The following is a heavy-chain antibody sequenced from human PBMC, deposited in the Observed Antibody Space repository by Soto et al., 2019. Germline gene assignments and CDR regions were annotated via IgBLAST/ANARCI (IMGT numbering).Heavy chain of an antibody. J-gene: IGHJ4*02. CDR1: GGTFSSYA. CDR3: ARGGVMAVVATRYYFDF. V-gene: IGHV1-69*13. CDR2: IIPIFGTA. D-gene: IGHD2-15*01. Sequence: GASVKVSCKASGGTFSSYAISWVRQAPGQGLEWMGGIIPIFGTANYAQKFQGRVTITADESTSTAYMELSSLRSEDTAVYYCARGGVMAVVATRYYFDFWGQGTLVTVYS.